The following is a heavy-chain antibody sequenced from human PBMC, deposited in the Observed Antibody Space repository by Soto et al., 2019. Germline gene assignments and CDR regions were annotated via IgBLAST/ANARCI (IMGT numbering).Heavy chain of an antibody. Sequence: QVQLVESGGGVVQPGRSLRLSCAASGFTFSLYGMHWVRQAPGKGLEWVSVMSNDGTTKYYADSVKGRFTTYRDNSKNTLYLQMNSLRPEDTAVYFCAKANDGSGRGLDYWGQGTLVTVSS. CDR1: GFTFSLYG. CDR3: AKANDGSGRGLDY. D-gene: IGHD3-10*01. J-gene: IGHJ4*02. CDR2: MSNDGTTK. V-gene: IGHV3-30*18.